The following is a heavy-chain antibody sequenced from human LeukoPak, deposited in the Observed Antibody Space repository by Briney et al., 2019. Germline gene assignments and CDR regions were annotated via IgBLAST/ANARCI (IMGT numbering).Heavy chain of an antibody. CDR1: GFTFDDYG. CDR2: INWNGGST. CDR3: ARAAGYSNYASPFDY. D-gene: IGHD4-11*01. V-gene: IGHV3-20*04. Sequence: GGSLRLSXAASGFTFDDYGMSWVRQAPGKGLEWVSGINWNGGSTGYADSVKGRFTISRDNAKNSLYLQMNSLRAEDTALYYCARAAGYSNYASPFDYWGQGTLVTVSS. J-gene: IGHJ4*02.